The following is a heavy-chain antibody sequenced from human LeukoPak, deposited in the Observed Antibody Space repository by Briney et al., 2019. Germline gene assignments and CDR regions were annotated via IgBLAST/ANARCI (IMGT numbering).Heavy chain of an antibody. Sequence: ASVRVSCKTSGYTFSNFGINWVRQAPGQGLEWMGWISGNNDNPNYGQKFQGRFTVTTDSFTSTAYMELRNLRFDDTAVYYCARDGISTDDYWGQGTLVTVSS. J-gene: IGHJ4*02. V-gene: IGHV1-18*01. CDR1: GYTFSNFG. CDR3: ARDGISTDDY. D-gene: IGHD2-2*01. CDR2: ISGNNDNP.